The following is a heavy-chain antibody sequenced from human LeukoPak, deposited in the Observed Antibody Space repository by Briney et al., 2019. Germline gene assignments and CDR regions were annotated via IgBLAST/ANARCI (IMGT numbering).Heavy chain of an antibody. Sequence: GGSLRLSCAASGFTFSSYAMHWVRQAPGKGLEWVAVISYDGSNKYYADSVKGRFTISRDNSKNTLYLQMNCLRAEDTAVYYCAKRLGIGYFDYWGQGTLVTVSS. V-gene: IGHV3-30-3*02. D-gene: IGHD3-9*01. CDR1: GFTFSSYA. CDR3: AKRLGIGYFDY. J-gene: IGHJ4*02. CDR2: ISYDGSNK.